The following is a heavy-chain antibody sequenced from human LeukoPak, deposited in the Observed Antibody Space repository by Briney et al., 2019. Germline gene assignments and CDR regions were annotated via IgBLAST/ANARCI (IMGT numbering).Heavy chain of an antibody. CDR3: ARELQGDEMATTHFDY. V-gene: IGHV4-59*01. CDR1: GGSISSYY. J-gene: IGHJ4*02. Sequence: SETLSLTCTVSGGSISSYYWSWIRQPPGKGLEWIGYIYYSGSTNYNPSLKSRVTISVDTSKNQFSLKLSSVTAADTAVYYCARELQGDEMATTHFDYWGQGTLVTVSS. CDR2: IYYSGST. D-gene: IGHD5-24*01.